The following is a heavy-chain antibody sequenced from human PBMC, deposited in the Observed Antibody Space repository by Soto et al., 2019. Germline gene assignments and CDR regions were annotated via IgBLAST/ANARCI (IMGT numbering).Heavy chain of an antibody. V-gene: IGHV1-69*06. J-gene: IGHJ6*02. Sequence: GASVKVSCKASGGTFSSYAISWVRQAPGQGLEWMGGIIPIFGTANYAQKFQGRVTITADKSTSTAYMELSSLRSEDTAVYYCARGGGIAAADDYYYGMDVWGQGTTVTCSS. CDR3: ARGGGIAAADDYYYGMDV. D-gene: IGHD6-13*01. CDR2: IIPIFGTA. CDR1: GGTFSSYA.